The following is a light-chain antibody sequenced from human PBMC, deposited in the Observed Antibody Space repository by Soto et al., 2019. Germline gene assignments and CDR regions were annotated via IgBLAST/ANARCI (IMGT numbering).Light chain of an antibody. V-gene: IGKV3-11*01. CDR1: QSVSSY. Sequence: EIVLTQSPATLSLSPGERATLSCRASQSVSSYLAWYQQKPGQATRLLIYDASNRATGIPARFSGSGSGTDFTLTISSLEPEDLAVYYCQQRSNWLALTFGGGNKVEIK. J-gene: IGKJ4*01. CDR2: DAS. CDR3: QQRSNWLALT.